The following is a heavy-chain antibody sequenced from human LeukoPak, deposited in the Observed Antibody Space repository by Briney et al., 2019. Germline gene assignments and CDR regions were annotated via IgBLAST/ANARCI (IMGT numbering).Heavy chain of an antibody. CDR1: GFTFSTYA. CDR2: ISGSGGSP. V-gene: IGHV3-23*01. J-gene: IGHJ3*02. CDR3: AKGGSVTAPDDAFDI. Sequence: PGGSLRLSCAASGFTFSTYAMSWVRQAPGKGLEWVSVISGSGGSPYYADSVKGRFTISRDNSKNTLYLQMNSLRAEDMGVHYCAKGGSVTAPDDAFDIWGQGTMVTVSS. D-gene: IGHD5/OR15-5a*01.